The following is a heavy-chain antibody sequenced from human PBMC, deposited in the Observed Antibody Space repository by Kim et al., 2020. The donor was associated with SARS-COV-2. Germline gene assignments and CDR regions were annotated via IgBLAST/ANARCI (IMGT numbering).Heavy chain of an antibody. Sequence: GESLKISCEAAGYSFTSFWIGWVRQMPGKGLEWMGIIFPGGSDVRYNPSFGGQVTISVDKSINTAYLQWDSLKASDTAMYFCARPLVGNEVGVDSWGQGTLVTVSS. CDR2: IFPGGSDV. CDR3: ARPLVGNEVGVDS. D-gene: IGHD1-26*01. CDR1: GYSFTSFW. J-gene: IGHJ5*01. V-gene: IGHV5-51*01.